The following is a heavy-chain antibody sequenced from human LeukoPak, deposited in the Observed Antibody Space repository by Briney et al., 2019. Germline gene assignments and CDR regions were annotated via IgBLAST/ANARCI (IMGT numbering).Heavy chain of an antibody. J-gene: IGHJ3*02. Sequence: ASVKVSCKASGYTFTGYYMHWVRQAPGQGLEWMGRINPNSGGTNYAQKFQGRVTMTRDTSISTAYMELSRLRSDDTAVYYCARELRGEKHDAFDIWGQGTMVTVSS. CDR2: INPNSGGT. CDR3: ARELRGEKHDAFDI. V-gene: IGHV1-2*06. D-gene: IGHD3-10*01. CDR1: GYTFTGYY.